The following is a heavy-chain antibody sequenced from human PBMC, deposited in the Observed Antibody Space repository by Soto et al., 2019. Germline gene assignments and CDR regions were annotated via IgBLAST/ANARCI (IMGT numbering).Heavy chain of an antibody. Sequence: QVQLVQSGAEVKKPGSSVKVSCKASGGTFSSYAISWVRQAPGQGPAWMGGIIPIFGTADYAQTFQGRVTIDADEPTRTAYVELSSFRSEDTAAHSFAGRDSRAAAGRDHWCGPWGQGTLV. D-gene: IGHD6-13*01. V-gene: IGHV1-69*01. CDR2: IIPIFGTA. CDR1: GGTFSSYA. J-gene: IGHJ5*02. CDR3: AGRDSRAAAGRDHWCGP.